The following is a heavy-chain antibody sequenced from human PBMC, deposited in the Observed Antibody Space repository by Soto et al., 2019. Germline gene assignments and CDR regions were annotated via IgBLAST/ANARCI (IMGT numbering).Heavy chain of an antibody. D-gene: IGHD3-3*01. V-gene: IGHV3-48*01. J-gene: IGHJ6*04. CDR2: IHSGGSGE. Sequence: EVQLVESGGGLVQPGGSLKLSCAASGFTFSTHGMNWVRQAPGRGLEWVPYIHSGGSGEVYADSVRGRFTVSRDNAKNSQYLQVGSLRAEDTAGYYGVFDFWLVPTVWGKGTRVTVSS. CDR3: VFDFWLVPTV. CDR1: GFTFSTHG.